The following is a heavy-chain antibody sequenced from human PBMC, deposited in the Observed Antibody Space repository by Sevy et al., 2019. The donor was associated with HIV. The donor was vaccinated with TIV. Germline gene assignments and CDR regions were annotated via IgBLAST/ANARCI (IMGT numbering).Heavy chain of an antibody. D-gene: IGHD5-12*01. V-gene: IGHV4-59*01. CDR1: SGSISSYY. CDR2: IHSSGTT. Sequence: SETLSLTCTVSSGSISSYYWSWIRQPPGKGLEYIGYIHSSGTTNYNPSLKSRVTISVDTSKNQFSLNLSSVTAADTAVYYGTRAPPVRSGDDSLNWFDPWGQGTLVTVSS. CDR3: TRAPPVRSGDDSLNWFDP. J-gene: IGHJ5*02.